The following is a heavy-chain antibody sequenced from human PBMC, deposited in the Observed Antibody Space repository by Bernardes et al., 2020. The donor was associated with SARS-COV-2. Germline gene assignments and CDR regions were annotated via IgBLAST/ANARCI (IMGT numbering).Heavy chain of an antibody. D-gene: IGHD3-3*01. CDR3: ARVGSGTYPPGFDY. V-gene: IGHV1-2*02. Sequence: ASVKVSCKASGYTFTDYYMSWVRQAPGQGLEWMGWINPNSGGTNYAQKFQGRVTMTCDTSISTAYMDLSRLRSDDTAVYYCARVGSGTYPPGFDYWGQGTLVTVSS. J-gene: IGHJ4*02. CDR1: GYTFTDYY. CDR2: INPNSGGT.